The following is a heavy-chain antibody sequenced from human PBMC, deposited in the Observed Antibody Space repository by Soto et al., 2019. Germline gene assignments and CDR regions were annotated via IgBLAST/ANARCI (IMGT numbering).Heavy chain of an antibody. Sequence: QVQLVQSGAEVKKPGSSVKVSCKASGGTFSTYAITWVRQAPGQGLEWLGGIIPIFGTTDYARKFQGRVTITAAESTGTVFIELSSLTSEDTAVYSCARGVGAYYFDYWGQGTLVTVSS. CDR3: ARGVGAYYFDY. D-gene: IGHD1-26*01. CDR1: GGTFSTYA. V-gene: IGHV1-69*01. J-gene: IGHJ4*02. CDR2: IIPIFGTT.